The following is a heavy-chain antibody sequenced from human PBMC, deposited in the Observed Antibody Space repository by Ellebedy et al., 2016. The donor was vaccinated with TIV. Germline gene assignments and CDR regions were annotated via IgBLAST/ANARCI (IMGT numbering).Heavy chain of an antibody. V-gene: IGHV4-34*01. CDR2: INESGST. CDR3: ARGRRYFDSSGYYLDY. J-gene: IGHJ4*02. CDR1: GESFSGHY. Sequence: SETLSLXXALYGESFSGHYWTWIRQSPGKGLEWIGEINESGSTNHNPSLKSRVTISTDTSKSQFSLKLSSVTAADTAVYFCARGRRYFDSSGYYLDYWGQGPLVTVSS. D-gene: IGHD3-22*01.